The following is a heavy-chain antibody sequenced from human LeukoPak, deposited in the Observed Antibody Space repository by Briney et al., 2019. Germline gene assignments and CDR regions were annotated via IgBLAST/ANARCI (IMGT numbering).Heavy chain of an antibody. CDR3: ARVGPWVNPDYYYYYMDV. J-gene: IGHJ6*03. D-gene: IGHD1-14*01. CDR1: GFTFSSYE. CDR2: ISRSGSTI. V-gene: IGHV3-48*03. Sequence: PGGSLRLSCAASGFTFSSYEMNWVRQAPGKGLEWVSYISRSGSTIYYADSVKGRFTISRDNAKNSLYLQMNSLRAEDTAVYDCARVGPWVNPDYYYYYMDVWGKGTTVTVSS.